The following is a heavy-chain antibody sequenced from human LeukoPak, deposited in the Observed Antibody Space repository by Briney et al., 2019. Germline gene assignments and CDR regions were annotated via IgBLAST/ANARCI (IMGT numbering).Heavy chain of an antibody. CDR2: IYYAGTT. D-gene: IGHD1-1*01. CDR1: GGSFAGRRDY. Sequence: SETLSLTCTVSGGSFAGRRDYWGWVRQGPGRGREWLASIYYAGTTYYHPSLRSRVTISVDTSRRQFSLTLTSVTATDTAVYYCARPNDILTTHSFDNWGQGALVTVSS. V-gene: IGHV4-39*01. J-gene: IGHJ5*02. CDR3: ARPNDILTTHSFDN.